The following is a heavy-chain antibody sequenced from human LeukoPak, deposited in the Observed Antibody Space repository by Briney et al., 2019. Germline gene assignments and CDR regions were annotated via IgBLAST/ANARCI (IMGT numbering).Heavy chain of an antibody. CDR3: ARAYSSGTGFDY. D-gene: IGHD6-19*01. J-gene: IGHJ4*02. Sequence: ASVKVSCKASGYTFTGYYMHWVRQAPGQGLEWMGRIIPIFGIANYAQKFQGRVTITADKSTSTASMELSSLRSEDTAVYYCARAYSSGTGFDYWGQGTLVTVSS. CDR1: GYTFTGYY. CDR2: IIPIFGIA. V-gene: IGHV1-69*04.